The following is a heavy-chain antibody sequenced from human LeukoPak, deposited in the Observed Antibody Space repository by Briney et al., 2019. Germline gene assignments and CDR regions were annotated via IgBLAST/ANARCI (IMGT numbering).Heavy chain of an antibody. V-gene: IGHV3-30*02. CDR1: GFTFSSYG. Sequence: GGSLRLSCVASGFTFSSYGMHWVRQAPDKGLEWVAFIRSDGSNQDHVDSVKGRFTISRDNSKNTLYLQMNSLRAEDTGVYYCARDLHLSLDYWGQGTLVTVSS. D-gene: IGHD3-16*01. CDR2: IRSDGSNQ. CDR3: ARDLHLSLDY. J-gene: IGHJ4*02.